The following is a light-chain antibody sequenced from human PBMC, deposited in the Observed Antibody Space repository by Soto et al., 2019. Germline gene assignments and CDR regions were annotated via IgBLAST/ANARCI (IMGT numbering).Light chain of an antibody. V-gene: IGKV1-5*03. CDR3: QQYNSYSKT. CDR2: KAS. J-gene: IGKJ1*01. CDR1: QSISSW. Sequence: IHITQSPSTLSASVLCRVTITCRAIQSISSWLAWYQQKPGKAPKLLIYKASSLESGVPSRFSGSGSGTEFTLTISSLQPDDFATYYCQQYNSYSKTFGQGTKVDIK.